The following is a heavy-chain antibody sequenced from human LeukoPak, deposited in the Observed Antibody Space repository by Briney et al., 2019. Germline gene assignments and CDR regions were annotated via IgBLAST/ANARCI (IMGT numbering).Heavy chain of an antibody. V-gene: IGHV1-69*05. CDR2: IIPVFRTA. J-gene: IGHJ5*02. CDR1: GGTFSSYG. Sequence: GASVKLSCKASGGTFSSYGMSWVRQAPGQGLEWLGAIIPVFRTADYAQNFKGRVPITTDKSTSSPYLEVGGRRSRDTAGSYCARVLAGTPEGWWFDPWGQGTLVTVSS. CDR3: ARVLAGTPEGWWFDP. D-gene: IGHD6-19*01.